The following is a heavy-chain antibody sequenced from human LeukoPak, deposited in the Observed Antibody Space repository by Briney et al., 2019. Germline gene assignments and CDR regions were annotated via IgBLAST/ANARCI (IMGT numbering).Heavy chain of an antibody. Sequence: PGGSLRLSCAASGFTFSSYAMTWVRQAPGKGLEWVSAISGGGGTTFYADSVKGRFTISRDDSENTLYLQMNSLRAGDTAVYYCAKDRSYYYDNSGGYWGQGTLVTVSS. J-gene: IGHJ4*02. CDR1: GFTFSSYA. CDR2: ISGGGGTT. D-gene: IGHD3-22*01. CDR3: AKDRSYYYDNSGGY. V-gene: IGHV3-23*01.